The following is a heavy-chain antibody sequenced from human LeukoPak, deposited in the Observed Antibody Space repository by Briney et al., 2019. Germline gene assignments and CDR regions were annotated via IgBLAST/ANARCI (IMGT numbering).Heavy chain of an antibody. D-gene: IGHD4-11*01. CDR3: ARSYSNHLFGMDV. CDR1: GFTVSSDY. V-gene: IGHV3-66*01. CDR2: IYSGGST. Sequence: PGGSLRLSYPADGFTVSSDYMPWVRQAPGKGLEWVSVIYSGGSTYYADSVKGRVAISRDNSKNTVFLQMNSVRAEDTAVYYCARSYSNHLFGMDVWGQGTTVTVSS. J-gene: IGHJ6*02.